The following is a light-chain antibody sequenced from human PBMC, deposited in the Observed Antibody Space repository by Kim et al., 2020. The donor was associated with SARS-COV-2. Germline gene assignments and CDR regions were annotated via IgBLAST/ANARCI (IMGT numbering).Light chain of an antibody. CDR3: LLYYGGAYV. CDR2: SRS. V-gene: IGLV7-43*01. J-gene: IGLJ1*01. CDR1: TGAGTSDYY. Sequence: PRGIVTPTCACSTGAGTSDYYPSWFQQKPGQATRALFYSRSNNHSWTPARFSGSLLGGESALTSSGVQPEDEDEYCCLLYYGGAYVFGTGTKVTVL.